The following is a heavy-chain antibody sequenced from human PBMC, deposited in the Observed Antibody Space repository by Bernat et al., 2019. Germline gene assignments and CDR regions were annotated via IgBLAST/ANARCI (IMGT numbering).Heavy chain of an antibody. CDR2: ISYDGSNK. CDR1: GFTFSSYG. V-gene: IGHV3-30*18. CDR3: AKASALDP. J-gene: IGHJ5*02. Sequence: QVQLVESGGGVVQPGRSLRPSCAASGFTFSSYGMHWVRQAPGKGLEGVAVISYDGSNKYYADSVKGRFTISRDNSKNTLYLQMNSLRAEDTAVYYCAKASALDPWGQGTLVTVSS. D-gene: IGHD3-3*01.